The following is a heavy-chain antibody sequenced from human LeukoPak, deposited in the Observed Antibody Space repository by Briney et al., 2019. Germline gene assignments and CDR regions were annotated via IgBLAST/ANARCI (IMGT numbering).Heavy chain of an antibody. V-gene: IGHV3-33*06. CDR2: IWFDGSYK. CDR1: GFTFSSYG. D-gene: IGHD2-8*01. Sequence: GGSLRLSCAASGFTFSSYGMLWVRQAPGKGLEWVALIWFDGSYKYYVDSVKGRFTISRDNSKNTVYLQMNSLRAEDTALYYCVKDLYSYSFDYWGQGTLVTVSS. J-gene: IGHJ4*02. CDR3: VKDLYSYSFDY.